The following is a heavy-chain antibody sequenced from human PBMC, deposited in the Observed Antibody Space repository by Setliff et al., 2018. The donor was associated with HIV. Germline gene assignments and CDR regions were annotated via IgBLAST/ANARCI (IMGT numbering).Heavy chain of an antibody. CDR1: GGSVSGHY. CDR2: ITPSGDT. CDR3: ARGGGGSWLLYYGMDV. J-gene: IGHJ6*02. V-gene: IGHV4-34*01. Sequence: SETLSLTCAVYGGSVSGHYWGWFRQPPGKGLEWIGEITPSGDTNYIPSLKSRVTMSLDTSKNQFSLNLNSVTAADTAVYYCARGGGGSWLLYYGMDVWGQGTTVTVSS. D-gene: IGHD6-13*01.